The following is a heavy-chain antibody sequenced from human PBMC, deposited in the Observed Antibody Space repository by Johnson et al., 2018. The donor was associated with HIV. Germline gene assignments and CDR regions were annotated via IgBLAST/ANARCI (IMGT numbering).Heavy chain of an antibody. Sequence: QVQLVESGGGVVQPGRSLRLSCVASGFTFSTYGMHWVRQAPGKGLEWVAVIWYDGSNKYYADSVKGRFTISRDNSKNTLYLQMNSLRAEDTAVYYCAKDYSSILSAFDIWGQGTMVTVSS. J-gene: IGHJ3*02. V-gene: IGHV3-33*06. CDR3: AKDYSSILSAFDI. CDR1: GFTFSTYG. D-gene: IGHD6-13*01. CDR2: IWYDGSNK.